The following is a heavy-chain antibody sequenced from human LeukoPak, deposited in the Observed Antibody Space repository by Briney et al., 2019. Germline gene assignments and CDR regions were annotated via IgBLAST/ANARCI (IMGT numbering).Heavy chain of an antibody. Sequence: SETLSLTCAVYGVSFSGYYWSWIRQPPGKGLEWIGEINHSGSTNYNPSLKSRVTISVDTSKNQFSLKLSSVTAADTAVYYCAIGTSYYYYYGMDVWGQGTTVTVSS. CDR3: AIGTSYYYYYGMDV. V-gene: IGHV4-34*01. D-gene: IGHD1-26*01. CDR2: INHSGST. CDR1: GVSFSGYY. J-gene: IGHJ6*02.